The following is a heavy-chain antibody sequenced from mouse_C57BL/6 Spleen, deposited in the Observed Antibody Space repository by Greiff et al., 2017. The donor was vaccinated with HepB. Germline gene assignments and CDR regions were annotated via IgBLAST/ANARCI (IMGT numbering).Heavy chain of an antibody. CDR1: GYAFSSYW. CDR3: ARGDSNYPYYAMDY. CDR2: IYPGDGDT. Sequence: QVQLQQSGAELVKPGASVKISCKASGYAFSSYWMNWVKQRPGKGLEWIGQIYPGDGDTNYNGKFKGKATLTADKSSSTAYMQLSSLTSEDSAVYFCARGDSNYPYYAMDYWGQGTSVTVSS. J-gene: IGHJ4*01. D-gene: IGHD2-5*01. V-gene: IGHV1-80*01.